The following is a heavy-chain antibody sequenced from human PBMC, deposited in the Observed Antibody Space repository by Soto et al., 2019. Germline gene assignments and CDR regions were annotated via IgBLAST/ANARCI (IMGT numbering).Heavy chain of an antibody. J-gene: IGHJ4*02. CDR1: GDTFTSSA. CDR3: ARDQGFFWGGYESLQYFDY. Sequence: QVQLVQSGAEVKKTGSSVKVSSKVFGDTFTSSAYTGLRQAPAQGPEWRGGVIPMTSVTGIAQLFQGRVTITADESTTTIFMEISSLTSEDTAMYFCARDQGFFWGGYESLQYFDYWGQGTQVTVS. V-gene: IGHV1-69*19. D-gene: IGHD3-3*01. CDR2: VIPMTSVT.